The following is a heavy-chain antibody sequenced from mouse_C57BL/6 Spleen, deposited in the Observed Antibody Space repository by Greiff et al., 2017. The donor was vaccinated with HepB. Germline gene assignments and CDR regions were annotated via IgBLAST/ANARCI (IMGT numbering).Heavy chain of an antibody. V-gene: IGHV1-22*01. CDR3: ARSDWDWYFDV. CDR1: GYTFTDYN. J-gene: IGHJ1*03. CDR2: INPNNGGT. Sequence: DVQLQQSGPELVKPGASVKMSCKASGYTFTDYNMHWVKQSHGKSLEWIGDINPNNGGTSYNQKFKGKATLTVNKSSSTAYMERRSLTSEDSAVYYCARSDWDWYFDVWGTGTTVTVSS. D-gene: IGHD4-1*01.